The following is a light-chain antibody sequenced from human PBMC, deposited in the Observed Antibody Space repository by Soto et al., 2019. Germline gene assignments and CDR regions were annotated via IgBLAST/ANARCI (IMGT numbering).Light chain of an antibody. CDR2: EGN. V-gene: IGLV2-23*01. J-gene: IGLJ2*01. Sequence: SVLAQPASGAGPPGESITIYYTGTSSDVGTYNLVTWYQQHPGRVPKLILYEGNKRPSGVSSRFSASKSGNTASLTISGLQAEDEADYFCCSYAPSRTLLFGGVTKVTVL. CDR3: CSYAPSRTLL. CDR1: SSDVGTYNL.